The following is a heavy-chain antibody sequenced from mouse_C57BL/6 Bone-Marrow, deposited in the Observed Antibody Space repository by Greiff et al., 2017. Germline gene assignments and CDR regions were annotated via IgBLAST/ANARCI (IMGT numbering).Heavy chain of an antibody. J-gene: IGHJ1*03. Sequence: EVQLQQSGPVLVKPGASVKMSCKASGYTFTDYYMNWVKQSHGKSLEWIGVINPYNGGTSYNQKFKGKATLTVDKSSSTAYMELNSLTSEDSAVYYCARSIGYSNYWYFDVWGTGTTVTVSS. V-gene: IGHV1-19*01. CDR3: ARSIGYSNYWYFDV. D-gene: IGHD2-5*01. CDR1: GYTFTDYY. CDR2: INPYNGGT.